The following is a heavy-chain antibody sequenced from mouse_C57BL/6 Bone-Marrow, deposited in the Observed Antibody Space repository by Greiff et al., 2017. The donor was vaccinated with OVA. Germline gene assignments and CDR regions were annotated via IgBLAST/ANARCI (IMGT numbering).Heavy chain of an antibody. V-gene: IGHV5-17*01. D-gene: IGHD2-2*01. CDR1: GFTFSDYG. CDR2: ISSGSSTI. Sequence: EVQLQESGGGLVKPGGSLKLSCAASGFTFSDYGMHWVRQAPEKGLEWAAYISSGSSTIYYADTVKGRFTISRDNAKNTLFLQMTSLRSEDTAMYYCRVTTRAMDYWGQGTSVTVSS. CDR3: RVTTRAMDY. J-gene: IGHJ4*01.